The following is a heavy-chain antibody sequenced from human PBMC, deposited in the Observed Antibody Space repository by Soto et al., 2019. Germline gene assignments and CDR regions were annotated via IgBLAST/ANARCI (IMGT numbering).Heavy chain of an antibody. V-gene: IGHV5-10-1*01. CDR1: GYSFTSYW. Sequence: GESLKISCKGSGYSFTSYWISWVRQMPGKGLEWMGRIDPSDSYTNYSPSFQGHVTISADKSISTAYLQWSSLKASDTAMYYCARPLIAAAGTQDYYYYYGMDVWGQGTTVTVSS. J-gene: IGHJ6*02. CDR3: ARPLIAAAGTQDYYYYYGMDV. D-gene: IGHD6-13*01. CDR2: IDPSDSYT.